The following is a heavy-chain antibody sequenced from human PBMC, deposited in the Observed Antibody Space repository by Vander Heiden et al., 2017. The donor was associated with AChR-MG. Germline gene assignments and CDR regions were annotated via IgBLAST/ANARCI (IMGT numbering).Heavy chain of an antibody. CDR1: GFTFNAYP. V-gene: IGHV3-30-3*01. CDR2: MSYDGSNT. Sequence: QVHLAESGGGVVQPGRSLRLSCAASGFTFNAYPMQWVRQAPGKGLEWVALMSYDGSNTYYADSVKGRFTISRDDSKNTLYLQMNSLGTEDTAVYYCARGWRGRGLGWDSYYFDYWGQGTLVTVSS. D-gene: IGHD3-3*01. CDR3: ARGWRGRGLGWDSYYFDY. J-gene: IGHJ4*02.